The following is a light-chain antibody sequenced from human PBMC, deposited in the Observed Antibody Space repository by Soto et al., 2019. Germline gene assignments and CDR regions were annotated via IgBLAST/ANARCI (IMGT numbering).Light chain of an antibody. J-gene: IGLJ3*02. Sequence: QSALTQPPSASGSPGQSVTISCTGTSSDIGGYNFVSWYQQHPGKAPKLIIYEVNKRPSGVPDRFSDSKSDNTASLTVSGLQADDDGDYYCSSYAGTNNLGVFGGGTKLTAL. V-gene: IGLV2-8*01. CDR2: EVN. CDR3: SSYAGTNNLGV. CDR1: SSDIGGYNF.